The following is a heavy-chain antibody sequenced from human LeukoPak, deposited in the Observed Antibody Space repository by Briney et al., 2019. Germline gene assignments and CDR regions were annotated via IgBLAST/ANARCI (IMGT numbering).Heavy chain of an antibody. J-gene: IGHJ4*02. CDR1: GSTLSSYA. V-gene: IGHV3-64*01. Sequence: PGGSLRPSCAASGSTLSSYAMHWARQAPGKGLEYVSAISTNGGSSYYANSVKRRFTTSRDNSKNTLYRQMGSLRAEDMAVYYCARAWSGYDYWGQGTLVTVSS. D-gene: IGHD3-10*01. CDR2: ISTNGGSS. CDR3: ARAWSGYDY.